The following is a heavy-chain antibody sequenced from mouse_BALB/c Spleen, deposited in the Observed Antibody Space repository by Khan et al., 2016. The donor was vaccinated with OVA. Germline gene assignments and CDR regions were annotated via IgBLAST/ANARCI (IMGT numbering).Heavy chain of an antibody. V-gene: IGHV1-4*01. CDR2: INPSNGYT. D-gene: IGHD2-14*01. CDR1: GYTFTSYT. Sequence: QVQLKQSGAELARPGASVKMSCKASGYTFTSYTINWIKKRPGQGLEWIGYINPSNGYTNYNQKFKDKATLTTDKSSTTAYLQLSSLKSDDSAGYYCVSDGGYHRNDGWFAYWGQGTLVTVSA. CDR3: VSDGGYHRNDGWFAY. J-gene: IGHJ3*01.